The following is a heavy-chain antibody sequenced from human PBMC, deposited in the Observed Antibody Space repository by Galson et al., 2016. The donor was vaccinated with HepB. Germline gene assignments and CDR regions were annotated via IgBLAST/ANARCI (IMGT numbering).Heavy chain of an antibody. CDR1: GFTFSRSW. V-gene: IGHV3-7*01. CDR2: IKQDGSEK. CDR3: ARGWRTYYRYFEH. J-gene: IGHJ1*01. Sequence: LRLSCAASGFTFSRSWMSWVRQAPGKGLEWVANIKQDGSEKYYVDSVKGRFTISRDNAKNSLYLQMNSLRGEDTAVYYCARGWRTYYRYFEHWGQGALVSVSS. D-gene: IGHD1-26*01.